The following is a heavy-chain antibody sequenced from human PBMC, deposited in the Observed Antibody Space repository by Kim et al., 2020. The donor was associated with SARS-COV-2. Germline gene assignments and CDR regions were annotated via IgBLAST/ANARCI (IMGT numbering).Heavy chain of an antibody. CDR2: ISSSSSTI. V-gene: IGHV3-48*02. CDR3: ARVPDGSGSYYSGYEDY. CDR1: GFTFSSYS. J-gene: IGHJ4*02. Sequence: GGSLRLSCAASGFTFSSYSMNWVRQAPGKGLEWVSYISSSSSTIYYADSVKGRFTISRDNAKNSLYLQMNSLRDEDTAVYYCARVPDGSGSYYSGYEDYWGQGTLVTVSS. D-gene: IGHD3-10*01.